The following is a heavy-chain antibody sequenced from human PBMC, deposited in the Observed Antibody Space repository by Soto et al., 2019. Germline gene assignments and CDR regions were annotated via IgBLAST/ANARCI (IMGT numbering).Heavy chain of an antibody. J-gene: IGHJ5*02. CDR1: GGSTSSSSYY. V-gene: IGHV4-39*01. Sequence: ETLSLTCTVSGGSTSSSSYYWGWIRQPPGKGLEWIGSIYYSGSTYYNPSLKSRVTISVDTSKNQFSLKLSSVTAADTAVYYCARRNNYDFWSGYPRNWFDPWGQGTLVTVS. CDR3: ARRNNYDFWSGYPRNWFDP. D-gene: IGHD3-3*01. CDR2: IYYSGST.